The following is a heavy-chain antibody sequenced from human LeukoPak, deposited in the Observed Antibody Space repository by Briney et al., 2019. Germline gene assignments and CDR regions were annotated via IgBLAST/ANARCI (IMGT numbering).Heavy chain of an antibody. CDR3: ARGGRYCSGGSCYQDY. CDR2: INPNSGGT. J-gene: IGHJ4*02. D-gene: IGHD2-15*01. Sequence: ASVKVSRKASGYTFTGYYMHWVRQAPGQGLEWMGWINPNSGGTNYAQKFQGRVTMTRDTSISTAYMELSRLRSDDTAVYYCARGGRYCSGGSCYQDYWGQGTLVTVSS. CDR1: GYTFTGYY. V-gene: IGHV1-2*02.